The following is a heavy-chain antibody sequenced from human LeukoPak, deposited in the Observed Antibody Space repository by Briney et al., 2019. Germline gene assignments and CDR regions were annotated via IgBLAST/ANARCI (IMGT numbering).Heavy chain of an antibody. V-gene: IGHV3-11*01. Sequence: GGSLRLSCAASGFTFSDFYMTWIRQAPGKGLEWVSYISNSGSTIYYADSVKGRFTISRDNAKNSLYLQINSLRAEDTAVYYCARDGAYSASNFWGQGTMVAVSS. CDR2: ISNSGSTI. J-gene: IGHJ3*01. CDR1: GFTFSDFY. CDR3: ARDGAYSASNF. D-gene: IGHD6-13*01.